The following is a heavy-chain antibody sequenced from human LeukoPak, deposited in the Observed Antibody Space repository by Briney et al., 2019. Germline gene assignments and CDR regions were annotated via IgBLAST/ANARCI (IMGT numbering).Heavy chain of an antibody. CDR1: GFTFSNYA. D-gene: IGHD3-10*01. J-gene: IGHJ4*02. V-gene: IGHV3-23*01. CDR2: ISTRGITT. CDR3: AKDYGSGTYYAPSSSDY. Sequence: GGSLRLSCAASGFTFSNYAMNWVRQAPGKGLEWVSTISTRGITTYYADSVNGRFTISRDNSKNILYLQMDSLRAEDTAIYFCAKDYGSGTYYAPSSSDYWGQGTLVTVSS.